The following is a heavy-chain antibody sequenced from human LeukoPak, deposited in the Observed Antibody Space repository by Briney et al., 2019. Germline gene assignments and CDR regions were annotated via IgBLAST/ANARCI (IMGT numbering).Heavy chain of an antibody. Sequence: PSETLSLTCTVSGGSISSSSYYWGWIRQPPGKGLEWIGSIYYSGSTYYNPSLKSRVTISVDTSKNQFSLKLSSVTAADTAVYYCARQTYMQRDSSGYGYYFDYWGQGTLVTVSS. V-gene: IGHV4-39*01. J-gene: IGHJ4*02. D-gene: IGHD3-22*01. CDR3: ARQTYMQRDSSGYGYYFDY. CDR1: GGSISSSSYY. CDR2: IYYSGST.